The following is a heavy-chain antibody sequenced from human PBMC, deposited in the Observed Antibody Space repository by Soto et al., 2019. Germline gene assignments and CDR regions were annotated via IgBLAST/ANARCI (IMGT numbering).Heavy chain of an antibody. Sequence: PGESLKISCKGSGYSFTSYWISWVRQMPGKGLEWMGRIDPSDSYTNYSPSFQGHVTISADKSISTAYLQWSSLKASDTAMYYCARHLSYCSGGSCYSGSYYYGMDVWGQGTTVTVS. CDR1: GYSFTSYW. CDR3: ARHLSYCSGGSCYSGSYYYGMDV. V-gene: IGHV5-10-1*01. CDR2: IDPSDSYT. J-gene: IGHJ6*02. D-gene: IGHD2-15*01.